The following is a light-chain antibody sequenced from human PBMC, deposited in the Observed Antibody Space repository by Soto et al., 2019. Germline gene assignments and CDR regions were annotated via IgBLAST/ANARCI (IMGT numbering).Light chain of an antibody. Sequence: DIQMTQSPSTLSAAVGDRVTLTCRASQSSSSWLAWYQEKPGKAPKLLIYKASTLESGVPSRFSGSGSGTEFTLSISSLQPDDFATYYCQQYRSYSWTFGQGTKVEI. CDR2: KAS. V-gene: IGKV1-5*03. CDR1: QSSSSW. CDR3: QQYRSYSWT. J-gene: IGKJ1*01.